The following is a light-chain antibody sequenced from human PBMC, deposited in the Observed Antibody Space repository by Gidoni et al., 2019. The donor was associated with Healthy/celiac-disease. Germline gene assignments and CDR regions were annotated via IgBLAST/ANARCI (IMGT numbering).Light chain of an antibody. J-gene: IGKJ4*01. V-gene: IGKV3-15*01. CDR3: QQYNSWPPLT. CDR1: QSVNSN. CDR2: GAS. Sequence: EIVMTQSPATLSVSPGGRATLSCRARQSVNSNLAWYQQKPGHAPRLLIYGASTRATGTPTRFSGSGSRTEFTLTISSLQSEDFAVYYCQQYNSWPPLTFGGGTKVEIK.